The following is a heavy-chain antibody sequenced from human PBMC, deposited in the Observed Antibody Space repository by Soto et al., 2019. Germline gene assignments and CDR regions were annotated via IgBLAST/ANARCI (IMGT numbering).Heavy chain of an antibody. J-gene: IGHJ4*02. CDR3: AKTTAMVVIVGTYDY. Sequence: GSLRLSCAASGFTFSSYAMSWVRQAPGKGLEWVSVISGSGGSTYYADSVKGRFTISRDNSKNTLYLQMNSLRAEDTAVYYCAKTTAMVVIVGTYDYWGQGTLVTVSS. CDR2: ISGSGGST. CDR1: GFTFSSYA. V-gene: IGHV3-23*01. D-gene: IGHD5-18*01.